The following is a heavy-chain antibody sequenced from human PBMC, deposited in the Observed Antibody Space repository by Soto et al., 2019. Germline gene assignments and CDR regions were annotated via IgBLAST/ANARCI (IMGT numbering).Heavy chain of an antibody. V-gene: IGHV1-18*04. CDR1: GYTFSCYS. D-gene: IGHD2-21*01. CDR2: ISGYNGNT. CDR3: ARDVFCGGAPACPDMDV. J-gene: IGHJ6*02. Sequence: GXSVKVSCKASGYTFSCYSITWVRQAPGQGLEWMGRISGYNGNTNYARTLRGRLTLTTDTSTSTAYMELRSLTSDDTAVYYCARDVFCGGAPACPDMDVWGQGTTVTVSS.